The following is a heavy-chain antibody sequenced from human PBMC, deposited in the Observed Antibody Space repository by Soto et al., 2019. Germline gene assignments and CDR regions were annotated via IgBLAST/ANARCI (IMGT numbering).Heavy chain of an antibody. J-gene: IGHJ4*02. D-gene: IGHD1-7*01. CDR1: GGSVNGYY. CDR3: ASRDPGTSVDY. CDR2: IYRTGST. Sequence: SETLSLTCAVYGGSVNGYYWNWIRQPPGQGLEWIGEIYRTGSTKYNPSLKSRVTISLDKSENQFSLKVTSLTAADTAVYYCASRDPGTSVDYWGQGTLVTVSS. V-gene: IGHV4-34*01.